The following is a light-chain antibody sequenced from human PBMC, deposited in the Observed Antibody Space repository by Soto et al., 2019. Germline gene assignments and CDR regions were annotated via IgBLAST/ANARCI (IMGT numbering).Light chain of an antibody. J-gene: IGKJ1*01. CDR2: GAS. Sequence: IVFTQSPGTLSSSPGERVTLSCRASRSVSSNYVAWYQQQHGQAPRLLIYGASNRAAGIPDRFSGSGSGTEFTLTVTRLEPEDFAVYYCLQYGSSPRTFGQGTKVDIK. CDR1: RSVSSNY. V-gene: IGKV3-20*01. CDR3: LQYGSSPRT.